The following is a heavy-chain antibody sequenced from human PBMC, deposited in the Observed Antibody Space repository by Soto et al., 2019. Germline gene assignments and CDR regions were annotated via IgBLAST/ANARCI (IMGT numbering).Heavy chain of an antibody. D-gene: IGHD5-12*01. CDR3: AIVYSSGYDPNWFDP. CDR1: GGTFSSYT. J-gene: IGHJ5*02. CDR2: IIPILGIA. V-gene: IGHV1-69*02. Sequence: SVKVSCKASGGTFSSYTISWVRQAPGQGLEWMGRIIPILGIANYAQKFQGRVTITADKSTSTAYMELSSLRSADTAVYYCAIVYSSGYDPNWFDPWGQGTLVTVSS.